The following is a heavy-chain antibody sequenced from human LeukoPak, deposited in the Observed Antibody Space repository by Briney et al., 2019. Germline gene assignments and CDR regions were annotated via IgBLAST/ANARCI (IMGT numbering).Heavy chain of an antibody. CDR3: ARGIGSGWYMD. Sequence: GGSLRLSCAASGFTFSSYWMHWVRQAPGKGLVWVSHINSDGSTTNYADSVEGRFTISRDNAKNTLYLQMNSLRAEDTAVYYCARGIGSGWYMDWGQGTLVTVSS. V-gene: IGHV3-74*01. CDR2: INSDGSTT. J-gene: IGHJ4*02. CDR1: GFTFSSYW. D-gene: IGHD6-19*01.